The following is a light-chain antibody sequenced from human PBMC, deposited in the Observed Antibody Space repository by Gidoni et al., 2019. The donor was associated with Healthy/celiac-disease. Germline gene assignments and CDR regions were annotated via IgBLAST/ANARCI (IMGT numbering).Light chain of an antibody. CDR2: DAS. Sequence: IVFTQSPATLSLSPGERATLCCRASQSVSSYLAWYQQKPGQAPRLLIYDASNSATGIPARFSGSGSGTDFTLTISSLEPEDFSVYYCQQRSNSWTFGQGTKVEIK. J-gene: IGKJ1*01. CDR1: QSVSSY. CDR3: QQRSNSWT. V-gene: IGKV3-11*01.